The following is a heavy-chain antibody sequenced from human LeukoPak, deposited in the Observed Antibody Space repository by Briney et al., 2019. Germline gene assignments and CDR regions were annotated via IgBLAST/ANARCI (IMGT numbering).Heavy chain of an antibody. Sequence: SETLSLTCTVSGASISSYYWSWIRQPAGKGLEWIGRIYTSGSTNYNPSLKSRVTMSVDTSKNQFSLKLSSVTAADTAVYYCARDPTQYDFWSGYYTGSWFDPWGQGTLVTVSS. CDR1: GASISSYY. D-gene: IGHD3-3*01. CDR2: IYTSGST. CDR3: ARDPTQYDFWSGYYTGSWFDP. J-gene: IGHJ5*02. V-gene: IGHV4-4*07.